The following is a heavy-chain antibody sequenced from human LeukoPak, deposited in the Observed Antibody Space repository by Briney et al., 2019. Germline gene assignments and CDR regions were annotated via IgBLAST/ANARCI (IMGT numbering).Heavy chain of an antibody. V-gene: IGHV4-34*01. J-gene: IGHJ3*01. CDR2: INHSGST. CDR3: AVAGARYSDTGGLYAFDF. CDR1: VGSFSGYY. D-gene: IGHD2-8*02. Sequence: SETLSLTCAVYVGSFSGYYWSWIRQPPGKGLEWIGEINHSGSTNYNPSLKSRVTISVDTSKNQFSLRLNSVTAADTAVYYCAVAGARYSDTGGLYAFDFWGRGTMVTVSS.